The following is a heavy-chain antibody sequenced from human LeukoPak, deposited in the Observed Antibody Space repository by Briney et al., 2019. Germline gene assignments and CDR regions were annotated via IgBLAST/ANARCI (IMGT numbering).Heavy chain of an antibody. J-gene: IGHJ4*02. Sequence: PSETLSLTCAVYGGSFSGYYWSWIRQPPGKGLEWIGEINHSGSTNYNPSLKSRVTISVDTSKNQFSLKLSSVTAADTAVYYCARYYCSSTSCYAFDYWGQGTLVTVSS. V-gene: IGHV4-34*01. CDR3: ARYYCSSTSCYAFDY. D-gene: IGHD2-2*01. CDR2: INHSGST. CDR1: GGSFSGYY.